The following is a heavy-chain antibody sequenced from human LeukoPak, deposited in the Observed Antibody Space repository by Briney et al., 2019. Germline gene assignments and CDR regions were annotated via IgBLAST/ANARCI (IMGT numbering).Heavy chain of an antibody. Sequence: KPSETLSLTCAVYGGSFNDYNWTWVRQPPGKGLEWIGEINHSGSTYYNPSLKSRVTISVDTSKNQFSMKLTSVTAADTAVYYCARVSGPGTKSRAVWWFDPWGQGTLVTVSS. CDR1: GGSFNDYN. CDR2: INHSGST. D-gene: IGHD3-16*01. V-gene: IGHV4-34*09. J-gene: IGHJ5*02. CDR3: ARVSGPGTKSRAVWWFDP.